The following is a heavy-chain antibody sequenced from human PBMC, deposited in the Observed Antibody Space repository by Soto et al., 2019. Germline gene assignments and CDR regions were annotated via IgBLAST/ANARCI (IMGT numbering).Heavy chain of an antibody. V-gene: IGHV4-39*01. CDR1: GGSISAYNDY. CDR2: IDYSGST. J-gene: IGHJ6*02. Sequence: PSEPLCLTCAVSGGSISAYNDYWGWIRQPPGKGLEWIGSIDYSGSTYYNPSLQSRVTISVDASKNQVSLKVSSGTAADTAVYYCARRRTSYGMDVWGQRTTVTVSS. CDR3: ARRRTSYGMDV.